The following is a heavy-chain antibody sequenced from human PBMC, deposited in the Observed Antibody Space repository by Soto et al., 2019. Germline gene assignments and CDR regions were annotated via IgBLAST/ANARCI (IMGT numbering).Heavy chain of an antibody. V-gene: IGHV1-3*01. CDR3: ARDPYSGYDPEGPFYY. CDR1: GYTFTSYA. CDR2: INAGNGNT. D-gene: IGHD5-12*01. Sequence: QVQLVQSGAEVKKPGASVKVSCKASGYTFTSYAMHWVRQAPGQRLEWMGWINAGNGNTKYSQKFQGRVTITRDTSASTAYMELSSLRSEDTAVYYCARDPYSGYDPEGPFYYWGQGTLVTVSS. J-gene: IGHJ4*02.